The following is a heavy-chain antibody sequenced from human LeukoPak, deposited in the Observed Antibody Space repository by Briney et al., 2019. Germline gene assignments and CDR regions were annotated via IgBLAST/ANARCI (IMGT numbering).Heavy chain of an antibody. V-gene: IGHV3-48*03. CDR2: IYTSGSTI. D-gene: IGHD6-19*01. CDR3: ARDRRYSSGWYGAFDI. J-gene: IGHJ3*02. CDR1: GFNFSYYE. Sequence: GGSLRLSCAASGFNFSYYEMNWVRQAPGKGLEWVSYIYTSGSTIYYADSVKGRFTISRDNAKNSMYLQMKSLRADDTAVYYCARDRRYSSGWYGAFDIWGQGTMVTVSS.